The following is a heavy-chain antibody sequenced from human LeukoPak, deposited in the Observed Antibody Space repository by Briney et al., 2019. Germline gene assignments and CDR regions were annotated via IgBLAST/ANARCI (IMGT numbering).Heavy chain of an antibody. CDR1: GFTFSSYS. D-gene: IGHD6-19*01. CDR2: ISSSSSYI. CDR3: ARVFSSVAGQYYFDY. Sequence: PGGSLRLSCAASGFTFSSYSMNWVRQAPGKGLEWVSSISSSSSYIYYADSVKGRFTISRDNAKNSLYLQMNSLRAEDTAVYYCARVFSSVAGQYYFDYWGQGTLVTVSS. V-gene: IGHV3-21*01. J-gene: IGHJ4*02.